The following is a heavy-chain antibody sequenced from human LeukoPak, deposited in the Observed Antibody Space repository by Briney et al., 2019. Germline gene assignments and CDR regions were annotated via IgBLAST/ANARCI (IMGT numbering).Heavy chain of an antibody. CDR2: INHSGST. Sequence: SSETLSLTCAVYGGSFSGYYWSWIRQPPGKGLEWIGEINHSGSTNYNPSLKSRVTISVDTSKNQFSLELSSVTAADTAVYYCARGYDILTGSHFSIGPFDYWGQGTLVTVSS. CDR3: ARGYDILTGSHFSIGPFDY. V-gene: IGHV4-34*01. CDR1: GGSFSGYY. J-gene: IGHJ4*02. D-gene: IGHD3-9*01.